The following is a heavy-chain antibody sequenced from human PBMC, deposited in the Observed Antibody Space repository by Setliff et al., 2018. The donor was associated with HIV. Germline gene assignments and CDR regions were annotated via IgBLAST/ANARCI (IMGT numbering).Heavy chain of an antibody. CDR2: FDPEDGET. Sequence: ASVKVSCKVSGYILTELSMHWVRQAPGKGLEWMGGFDPEDGETIYTQKFQGRVTMTEDTSTDTAYMELSSLRPEDTAVYYCATVDEGVRGVINYYFDYWGQGTLVTVSS. J-gene: IGHJ4*02. D-gene: IGHD3-10*01. CDR3: ATVDEGVRGVINYYFDY. CDR1: GYILTELS. V-gene: IGHV1-24*01.